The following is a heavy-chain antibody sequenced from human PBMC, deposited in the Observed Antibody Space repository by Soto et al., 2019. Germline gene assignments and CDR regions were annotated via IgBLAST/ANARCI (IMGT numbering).Heavy chain of an antibody. CDR2: IYYSGRT. V-gene: IGHV4-30-4*01. J-gene: IGHJ6*02. D-gene: IGHD3-10*01. CDR3: ARDVVDGSGSYYNLWSFGGMDV. CDR1: GGSISSGDYY. Sequence: SETLSLTCTVSGGSISSGDYYWSWIRQPPGKGLEWIGYIYYSGRTYYNPSLKGRVTVSVDTAKNQFSLKLSSVTAADTAVYYCARDVVDGSGSYYNLWSFGGMDVWGQGTTVTVSS.